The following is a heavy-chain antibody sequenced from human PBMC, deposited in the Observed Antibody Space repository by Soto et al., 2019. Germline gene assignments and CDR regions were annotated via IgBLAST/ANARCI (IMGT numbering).Heavy chain of an antibody. V-gene: IGHV3-11*06. J-gene: IGHJ4*02. CDR2: ISMSGSYK. CDR1: DFSLSGSY. CDR3: ASRGHCSNGQCHPFDS. D-gene: IGHD2-8*01. Sequence: ESGGALVKPGGSLRLSCVGSDFSLSGSYMSWVRQAPGKGLEWLSFISMSGSYKTYAASVEGRFTISRDNVKNILYLQMDSLRVEDTAVYYCASRGHCSNGQCHPFDSWGQGTQVTVSS.